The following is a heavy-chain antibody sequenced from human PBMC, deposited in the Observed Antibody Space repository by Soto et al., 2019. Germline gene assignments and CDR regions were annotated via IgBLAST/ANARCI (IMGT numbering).Heavy chain of an antibody. V-gene: IGHV4-34*01. CDR3: ARGRVVVPAAVMFNCLDP. J-gene: IGHJ5*02. Sequence: PSETLSLTCAVYGGSFSVYYWSWIRQPPGKGLEWIGEINHSGSTNYNPSLKSRVTISVDTSKNQFSLKLSSVTAADTAVYYCARGRVVVPAAVMFNCLDPWGQGALVTVSS. CDR2: INHSGST. D-gene: IGHD2-2*01. CDR1: GGSFSVYY.